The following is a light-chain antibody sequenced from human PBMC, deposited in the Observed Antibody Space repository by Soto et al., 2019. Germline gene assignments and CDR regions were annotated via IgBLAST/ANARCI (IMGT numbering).Light chain of an antibody. CDR2: AAS. CDR3: QQSYSTPWT. Sequence: DIQMTQSPSSLSASVGDRVTITCRASQSISSYLNWYQQKPGKAPKLLIYAASSLQSGVPSRFSGSGSRTDFTHTISSLQPEDFATYYCQQSYSTPWTFGQGTKVEIK. CDR1: QSISSY. V-gene: IGKV1-39*01. J-gene: IGKJ1*01.